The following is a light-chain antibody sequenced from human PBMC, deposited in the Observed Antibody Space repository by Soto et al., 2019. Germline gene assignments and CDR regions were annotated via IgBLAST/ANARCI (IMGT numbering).Light chain of an antibody. V-gene: IGKV3-11*01. CDR1: QSVSTY. CDR2: DVS. Sequence: IVLTQSPATLSLTPEERATLSCRASQSVSTYLAWYQQKPGQAPRLLIYDVSTRATGIPARFSGSGSGTDFTLTISSLQSEDFAVYYCQQYNNWPRTFGQGTKVDIK. CDR3: QQYNNWPRT. J-gene: IGKJ1*01.